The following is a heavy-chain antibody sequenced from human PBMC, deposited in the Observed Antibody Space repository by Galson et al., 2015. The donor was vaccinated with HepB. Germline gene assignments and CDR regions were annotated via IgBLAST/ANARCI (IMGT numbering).Heavy chain of an antibody. CDR1: GFSFSSYG. Sequence: SLRLSCAAAGFSFSSYGMHWVRQAPGKGLEWVALISYDGSNKYYVDSVKGRFTISRDNSKSTLYLQMKSLRTEDTAVYYCAKVWAVWDCGGDCSHFDYWGQGTLVTVSS. V-gene: IGHV3-30*18. CDR3: AKVWAVWDCGGDCSHFDY. J-gene: IGHJ4*02. CDR2: ISYDGSNK. D-gene: IGHD2-21*02.